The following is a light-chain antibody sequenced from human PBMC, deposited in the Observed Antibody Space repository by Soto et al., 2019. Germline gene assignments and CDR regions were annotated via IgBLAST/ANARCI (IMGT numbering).Light chain of an antibody. CDR3: QQYNIWTPYT. Sequence: EIVMTQSPATLSVSPGERATLSCRASQSVSSNLAWYQQKPGQAPRLLIYGASTRATGILARFSGSGCVTEFTLISSSLLSEYFALSYCQQYNIWTPYTFGHRIKLEIK. CDR2: GAS. J-gene: IGKJ2*01. CDR1: QSVSSN. V-gene: IGKV3-15*01.